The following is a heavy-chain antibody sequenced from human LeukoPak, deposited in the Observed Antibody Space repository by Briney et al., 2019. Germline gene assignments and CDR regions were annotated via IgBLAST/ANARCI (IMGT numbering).Heavy chain of an antibody. CDR3: ARNEPDIVLMVYATYNWFDP. CDR1: GGSISSYY. V-gene: IGHV4-4*07. Sequence: PSETLSLTCTVSGGSISSYYWSWIRQPAGKGLEWIGRIYSSGSTNYNPSLKRRVTISVDTSKNQFSLKLSSVTAADTAVYYCARNEPDIVLMVYATYNWFDPWGQGTLVTVSS. J-gene: IGHJ5*02. D-gene: IGHD2-8*01. CDR2: IYSSGST.